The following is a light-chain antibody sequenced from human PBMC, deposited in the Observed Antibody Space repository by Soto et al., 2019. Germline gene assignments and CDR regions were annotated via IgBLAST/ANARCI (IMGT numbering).Light chain of an antibody. V-gene: IGKV1-5*01. Sequence: DIQMTQSPSTLSASIGDRVTITCRASQSISSWLAWYQQKPGKAPKLLIYDASSLESGVPSRFSGSGSGTDFTLTISRLEPEDFAVYYCQQYGSPITFGQGTRLEIK. J-gene: IGKJ5*01. CDR1: QSISSW. CDR2: DAS. CDR3: QQYGSPIT.